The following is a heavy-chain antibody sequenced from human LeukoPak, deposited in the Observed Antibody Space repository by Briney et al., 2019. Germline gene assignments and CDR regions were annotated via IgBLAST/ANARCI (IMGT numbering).Heavy chain of an antibody. CDR3: ASGTGARRY. CDR1: GGSISSYY. CDR2: IYYSGST. J-gene: IGHJ4*02. D-gene: IGHD1-26*01. Sequence: SETLSLTCTVSGGSISSYYWSWIRQPPGKGLEWIGYIYYSGSTNYNPSLKSRVTISVDTSKNQFSLKLSSVTAADTAVYYCASGTGARRYWGQGTLVTVSS. V-gene: IGHV4-59*12.